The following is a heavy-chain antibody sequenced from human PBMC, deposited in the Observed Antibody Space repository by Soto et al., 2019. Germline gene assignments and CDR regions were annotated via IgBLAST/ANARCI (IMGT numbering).Heavy chain of an antibody. Sequence: GGSLRLSCAVSGFTFNSYSMNWVRQAPGKGLERVSSISSFSNYMYYTDSVKGRFTISRDNAKNTLNQQMNRIRTKDTAVYYCARQASFDYWGRGTLVTVSS. CDR1: GFTFNSYS. V-gene: IGHV3-21*01. CDR2: ISSFSNYM. J-gene: IGHJ4*02. CDR3: ARQASFDY.